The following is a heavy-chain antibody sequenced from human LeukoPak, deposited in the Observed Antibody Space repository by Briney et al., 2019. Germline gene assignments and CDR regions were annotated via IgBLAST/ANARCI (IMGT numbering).Heavy chain of an antibody. CDR1: GGSISSYY. CDR2: IYHSGST. V-gene: IGHV4-59*12. D-gene: IGHD3-10*01. CDR3: ARGDYGSGSYYSDYYYGMDV. J-gene: IGHJ6*02. Sequence: SETLSLTCTVSGGSISSYYWSWIRQPPGKGLEWIGYIYHSGSTYYNPSLKSRVTISVDRSKNQFSLKLSSVTAADTAVYYCARGDYGSGSYYSDYYYGMDVWGQGTTVTVSS.